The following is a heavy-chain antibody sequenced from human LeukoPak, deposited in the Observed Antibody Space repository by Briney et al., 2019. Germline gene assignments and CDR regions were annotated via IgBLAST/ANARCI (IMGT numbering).Heavy chain of an antibody. V-gene: IGHV1-69*13. D-gene: IGHD3-22*01. CDR2: IIPIFSIA. Sequence: SVKVSRKPSGGTLSSYAISWVRQAPGQGLEWMGGIIPIFSIANYAQKFQGRVTITADESTSTAYMELSSLRSEDTAVYYCAREGYYDSSHYFDYWGQGTLVTVSS. CDR3: AREGYYDSSHYFDY. J-gene: IGHJ4*02. CDR1: GGTLSSYA.